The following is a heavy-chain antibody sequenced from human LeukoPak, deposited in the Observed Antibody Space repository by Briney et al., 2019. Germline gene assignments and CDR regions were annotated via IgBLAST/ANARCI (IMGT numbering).Heavy chain of an antibody. V-gene: IGHV3-48*04. CDR1: GFSFSLYS. CDR2: ISRSSNTT. D-gene: IGHD2-15*01. Sequence: GGSLRLSCAASGFSFSLYSMNWVRQAPGKGLEWLSFISRSSNTTYYAESVKGRFTIFRDNAENSLYLQMNSLRVEDTAVYYCARDQGGQDYWGQGTLVTVSS. J-gene: IGHJ4*02. CDR3: ARDQGGQDY.